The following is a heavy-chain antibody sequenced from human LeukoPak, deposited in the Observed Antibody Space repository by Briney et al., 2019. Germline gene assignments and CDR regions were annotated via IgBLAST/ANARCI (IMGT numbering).Heavy chain of an antibody. CDR2: IKSKTDGGTT. V-gene: IGHV3-15*01. CDR1: GFTFSNAW. Sequence: GGSLRLSCAASGFTFSNAWMSWVRQAPGKGLEWVGRIKSKTDGGTTDYAAPVKGRFTISRDDSKNTLYLQMNSLRAEDTAVYYCARDRKFFEYWGQGTLVTVSS. J-gene: IGHJ4*02. CDR3: ARDRKFFEY.